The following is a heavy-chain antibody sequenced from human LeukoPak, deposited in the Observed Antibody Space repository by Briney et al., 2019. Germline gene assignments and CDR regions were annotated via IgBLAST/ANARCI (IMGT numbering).Heavy chain of an antibody. CDR3: ARDSIVGAPTSSDY. J-gene: IGHJ4*02. D-gene: IGHD1-26*01. V-gene: IGHV1-2*02. Sequence: GASVKVSCKASGYTFTGYYMHWVRQAPGQGSEWMGWINPNSGGTNYAQKFQGRVTMTRDTSISTAYMELSRLRSDDTAVYYCARDSIVGAPTSSDYWGQGTLVTVSS. CDR2: INPNSGGT. CDR1: GYTFTGYY.